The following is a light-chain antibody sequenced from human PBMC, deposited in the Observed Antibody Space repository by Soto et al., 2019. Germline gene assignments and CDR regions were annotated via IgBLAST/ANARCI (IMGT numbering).Light chain of an antibody. CDR2: KAS. Sequence: DIQMTQSPSTLSASVGDRVTITCRASQSISIWLAWYRQKPGRAPKFLIYKASDLENGVPSRFSGSGSGTEFALTISSLQPDDFATYYCQQYDSYPLTFGGGTKV. V-gene: IGKV1-5*03. J-gene: IGKJ4*01. CDR1: QSISIW. CDR3: QQYDSYPLT.